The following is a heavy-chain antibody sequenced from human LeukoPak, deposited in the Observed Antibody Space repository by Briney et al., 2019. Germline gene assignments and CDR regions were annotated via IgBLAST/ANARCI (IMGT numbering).Heavy chain of an antibody. Sequence: GGSLRLSCAASGFTFSSYSMNWVRQAPGKGLEWVSSISSSSSYIYYADSVKGRFTISRDNSKNTLYLQMNSLRAEDTAVYYCAKTRWFGEFSDYYYMDVWGKGTTVTISS. J-gene: IGHJ6*03. CDR2: ISSSSSYI. D-gene: IGHD3-10*01. CDR1: GFTFSSYS. CDR3: AKTRWFGEFSDYYYMDV. V-gene: IGHV3-21*01.